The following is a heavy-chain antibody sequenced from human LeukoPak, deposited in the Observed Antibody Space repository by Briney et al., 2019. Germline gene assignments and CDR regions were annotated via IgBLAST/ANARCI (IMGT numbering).Heavy chain of an antibody. D-gene: IGHD2-21*02. Sequence: PGGSLRLSCEASGFTFSNYGMHWVRQAPGKGLVWVSHINNGGSTAKYADAVKGRFTVSRGNANNTLYLQMDSLRVEDTAIYYCARGGKVVTGLDSWGQGTLVTVFS. J-gene: IGHJ4*02. V-gene: IGHV3-74*01. CDR3: ARGGKVVTGLDS. CDR1: GFTFSNYG. CDR2: INNGGSTA.